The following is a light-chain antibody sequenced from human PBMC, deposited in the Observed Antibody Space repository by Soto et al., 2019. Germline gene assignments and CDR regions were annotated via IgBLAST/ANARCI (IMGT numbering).Light chain of an antibody. CDR3: QQYNTYPYT. J-gene: IGKJ2*01. CDR2: DAS. V-gene: IGKV1-5*01. Sequence: DIQMTQSPSTLSASVGDTVTITCRASQTISTWLAWYQQKPGKAPKLLLYDASSLESGVPSRFSGSGSGTEFTLSINSLQPEEFATYYCQQYNTYPYTFGQGTKLEIK. CDR1: QTISTW.